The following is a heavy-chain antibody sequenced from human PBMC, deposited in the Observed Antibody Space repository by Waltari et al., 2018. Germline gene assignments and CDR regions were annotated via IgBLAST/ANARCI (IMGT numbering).Heavy chain of an antibody. D-gene: IGHD5-12*01. J-gene: IGHJ3*01. V-gene: IGHV4-39*01. CDR1: GVSITRNRHS. CDR3: ATYIGASVGTAAFDV. CDR2: VSYSGTT. Sequence: QLQLQESGPRLVRPSGHLSPICRVSGVSITRNRHSGAWIRQSPGQGLEWIGTVSYSGTTYISPSLKSRVSVSRDTSKNQVSLILGSVTAADMAVYYCATYIGASVGTAAFDVWGQGTMVTVSS.